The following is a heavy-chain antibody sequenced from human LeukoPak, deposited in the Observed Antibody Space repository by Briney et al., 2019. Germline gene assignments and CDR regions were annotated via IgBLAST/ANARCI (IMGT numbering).Heavy chain of an antibody. J-gene: IGHJ4*02. V-gene: IGHV4-59*01. D-gene: IGHD3-22*01. CDR3: ARIDSSGYGYFDY. Sequence: SETLSLTCTVSGGSISSYYWSWIRQPPGKGLEWIGYIYYSGSTNYNPSLKSRATISVDTSMNQFSLKLSSVTAADTAMYYCARIDSSGYGYFDYWGQGTLVTVSS. CDR2: IYYSGST. CDR1: GGSISSYY.